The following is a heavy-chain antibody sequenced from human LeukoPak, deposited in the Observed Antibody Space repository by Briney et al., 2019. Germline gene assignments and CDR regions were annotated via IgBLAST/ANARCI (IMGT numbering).Heavy chain of an antibody. CDR3: ARSDSDYYYYYMDV. Sequence: GASVKVSCKASGYTFTSYGISWVRQAPGQGLEWMGWISAYNGNTNYAQKLQGRVTITRNTSISTAYMELSSLRSEDTAVYYCARSDSDYYYYYMDVWGKGTTVTVSS. V-gene: IGHV1-18*01. CDR2: ISAYNGNT. CDR1: GYTFTSYG. J-gene: IGHJ6*03. D-gene: IGHD2-15*01.